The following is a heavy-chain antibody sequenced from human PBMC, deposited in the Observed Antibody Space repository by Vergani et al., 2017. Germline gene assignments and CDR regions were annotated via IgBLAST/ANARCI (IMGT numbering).Heavy chain of an antibody. CDR1: GYTFTSYY. D-gene: IGHD3-22*01. CDR3: ARVRTDSSGYYTPYYYYYGMDV. J-gene: IGHJ6*04. V-gene: IGHV1-46*01. CDR2: INPSGGST. Sequence: QVQLVQSGAEVKKPGASVKVSCKASGYTFTSYYMHWVRQAPGQGLEWMGIINPSGGSTSYAQKFQGRVTMTRDTSTRTVYMELSSLRSEDTAVYYCARVRTDSSGYYTPYYYYYGMDVWGKGTTVTVSS.